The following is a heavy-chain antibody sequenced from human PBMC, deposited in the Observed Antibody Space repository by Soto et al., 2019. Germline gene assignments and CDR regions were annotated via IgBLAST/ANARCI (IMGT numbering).Heavy chain of an antibody. CDR2: IIPIFGTA. V-gene: IGHV1-69*13. CDR1: GGTFSSYA. Sequence: GASVKVSCKASGGTFSSYAISWVRQAPGQGLEWMGGIIPIFGTANYAQKFQGRVTITADESTSTAYMELSSLRSEDTAVYYCARDGSGSYYNVYFDYWGQGALVTVS. D-gene: IGHD3-10*01. J-gene: IGHJ4*02. CDR3: ARDGSGSYYNVYFDY.